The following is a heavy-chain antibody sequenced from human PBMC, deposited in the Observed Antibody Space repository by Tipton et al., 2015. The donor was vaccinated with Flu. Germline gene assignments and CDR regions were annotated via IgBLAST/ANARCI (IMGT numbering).Heavy chain of an antibody. CDR2: IWYDGSNK. CDR1: GFTFSSYG. CDR3: ARDRVGVTAFDY. D-gene: IGHD2-21*02. Sequence: SLRLSCAASGFTFSSYGMHWVRQAPGKGLEWVAVIWYDGSNKYYADSVKGRFTISRDNSKNTLYLQMNSLRAEDTAVYYCARDRVGVTAFDYWGQGTLVTVSS. J-gene: IGHJ4*02. V-gene: IGHV3-33*01.